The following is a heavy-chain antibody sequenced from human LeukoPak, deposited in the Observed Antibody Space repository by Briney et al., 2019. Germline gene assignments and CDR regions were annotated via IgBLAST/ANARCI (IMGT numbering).Heavy chain of an antibody. V-gene: IGHV3-21*01. CDR1: GFTVSSNY. D-gene: IGHD6-6*01. CDR2: ISSSSTHI. Sequence: GGSLRLSCAASGFTVSSNYMNWVHQAPGKGLEWVSYISSSSTHIYYADSVKGRFTISRDNARNSLYLQMNSLRAEDTAIYYCARSEHSSSSFDYWGQGTLVTVSS. CDR3: ARSEHSSSSFDY. J-gene: IGHJ4*02.